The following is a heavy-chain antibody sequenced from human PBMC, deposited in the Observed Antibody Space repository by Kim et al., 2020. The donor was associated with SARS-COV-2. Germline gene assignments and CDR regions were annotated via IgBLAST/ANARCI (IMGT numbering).Heavy chain of an antibody. CDR3: ARGTSRETMRTAAENAFDI. V-gene: IGHV3-21*01. CDR1: GFTFSSYS. Sequence: GGSLRLSCAASGFTFSSYSMNWVRQAPGKGLEWVSSISSSSSYIYYADSVKGRFTISRDNAKNSLYLQMNSLRAEDTAVYYCARGTSRETMRTAAENAFDIWGQGTMVTVSS. CDR2: ISSSSSYI. J-gene: IGHJ3*02. D-gene: IGHD2-2*01.